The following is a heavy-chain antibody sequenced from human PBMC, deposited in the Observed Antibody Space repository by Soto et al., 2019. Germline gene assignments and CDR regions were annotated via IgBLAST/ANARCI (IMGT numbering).Heavy chain of an antibody. CDR3: TRGPRPSSVGTGAF. J-gene: IGHJ4*02. CDR1: GFTFSMYW. V-gene: IGHV3-74*01. CDR2: ISDDGSRA. Sequence: EVQLVESGGDLVQPGGSLRLSCTASGFTFSMYWMHWVRQVPGKGPEWVSRISDDGSRADYADSVKGRFTISRDNAKNTIYLEMHVLRADDPAVYYCTRGPRPSSVGTGAFWGQGTPVTVSS. D-gene: IGHD3-10*01.